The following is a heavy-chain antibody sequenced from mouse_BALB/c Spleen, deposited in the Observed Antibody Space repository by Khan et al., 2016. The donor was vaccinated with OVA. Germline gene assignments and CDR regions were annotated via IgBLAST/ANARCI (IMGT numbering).Heavy chain of an antibody. CDR3: ARSITTATRGFAY. CDR1: GYSITSDYA. Sequence: QLEESGPGLVKPSQSLSLTCTVTGYSITSDYAWNWIRQFPGNKLEWMGYMTYSGSAIYNPSLKSRISITRDTSKNQFFLQLNSVTTEDTAAYYCARSITTATRGFAYWGQGTLVTVSA. CDR2: MTYSGSA. J-gene: IGHJ3*01. V-gene: IGHV3-2*02. D-gene: IGHD1-2*01.